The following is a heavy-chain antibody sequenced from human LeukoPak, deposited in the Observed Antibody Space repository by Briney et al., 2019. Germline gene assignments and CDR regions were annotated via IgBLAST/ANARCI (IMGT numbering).Heavy chain of an antibody. Sequence: GESLKISCKGSGYSFTSYWIGWVRQMPGKGLQWMGIIYPGDSDSRYSPSFQGQVTISAATSISTAYLQWSSLKASDTAMYYCARLDGSGSYYNEGAFDFWGQGTMVTVSS. V-gene: IGHV5-51*01. D-gene: IGHD3-10*01. CDR3: ARLDGSGSYYNEGAFDF. CDR2: IYPGDSDS. CDR1: GYSFTSYW. J-gene: IGHJ3*01.